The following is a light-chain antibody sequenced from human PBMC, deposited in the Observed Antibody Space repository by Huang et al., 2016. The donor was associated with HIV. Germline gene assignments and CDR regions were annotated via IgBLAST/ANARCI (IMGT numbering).Light chain of an antibody. CDR1: QGISNY. CDR2: GAS. CDR3: QEYYSAPYT. Sequence: DIQMTQSPSSLSTSIGDRVTITCRASQGISNYLAWYQQNPGKVPKLLIYGASTLQSRVPSRFSGSGSGTDFTLTISSLQPEGVATYYCQEYYSAPYTFGQGTKLEIK. V-gene: IGKV1-27*01. J-gene: IGKJ2*01.